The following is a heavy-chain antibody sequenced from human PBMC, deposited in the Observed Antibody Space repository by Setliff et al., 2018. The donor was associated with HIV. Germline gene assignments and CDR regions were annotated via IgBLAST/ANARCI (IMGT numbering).Heavy chain of an antibody. CDR2: IRNKANSYTT. V-gene: IGHV3-72*01. CDR1: GFTFSDHY. Sequence: PGGSLRLSCAASGFTFSDHYMDWVRQAPGKGLEWVGRIRNKANSYTTEYVASVKGRFTISRDDSKNSLYLQTNSLKTEDTALYYCVRGAVGASAFDYWGQGALVTVSS. J-gene: IGHJ4*02. D-gene: IGHD1-26*01. CDR3: VRGAVGASAFDY.